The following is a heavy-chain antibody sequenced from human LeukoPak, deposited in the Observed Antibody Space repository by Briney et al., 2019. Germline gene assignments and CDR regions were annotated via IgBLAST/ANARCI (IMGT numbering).Heavy chain of an antibody. D-gene: IGHD3-22*01. CDR1: GFTFNSHG. Sequence: GGSLRLSCAASGFTFNSHGMHWVRQAPGKGLEWVAVIWYDGSNKYYADSVKGRFTISRDNSKNTLYLQMNSLRAEDTAVYYCARDIYPYYYDSSGPDLWGQGTLVTVSS. J-gene: IGHJ5*02. CDR3: ARDIYPYYYDSSGPDL. CDR2: IWYDGSNK. V-gene: IGHV3-30*19.